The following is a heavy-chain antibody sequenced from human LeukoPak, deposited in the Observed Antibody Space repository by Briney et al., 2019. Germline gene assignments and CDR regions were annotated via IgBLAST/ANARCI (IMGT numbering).Heavy chain of an antibody. CDR3: ARGASSWYRPFDY. J-gene: IGHJ4*02. D-gene: IGHD6-13*01. CDR2: IFYTGST. V-gene: IGHV4-59*01. CDR1: GGSISNYF. Sequence: SETLSLTCNVSGGSISNYFWTWIRQPPGKGLEWIGYIFYTGSTNYNPSRKSRVTISVDTSKSQFSLKLSSVTAADTAVYYCARGASSWYRPFDYWGQGTLVTVSS.